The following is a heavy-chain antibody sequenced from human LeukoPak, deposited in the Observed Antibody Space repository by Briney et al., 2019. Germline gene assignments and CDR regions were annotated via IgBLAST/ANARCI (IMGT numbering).Heavy chain of an antibody. CDR1: EFAFSDFY. V-gene: IGHV3-11*06. Sequence: SGRSLRLSCGASEFAFSDFYMTWIRQAPGKGLEWGSYISSSSSHTNYADSVKGRFTISRDNAKNSLYLQMNSLRAADTAVYYCARTNLGSGWRFDYWGQGTLVTVSS. D-gene: IGHD6-19*01. CDR3: ARTNLGSGWRFDY. CDR2: ISSSSSHT. J-gene: IGHJ4*02.